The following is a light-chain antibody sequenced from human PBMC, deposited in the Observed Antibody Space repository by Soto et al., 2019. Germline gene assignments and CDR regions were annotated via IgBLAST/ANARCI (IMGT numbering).Light chain of an antibody. J-gene: IGLJ2*01. V-gene: IGLV4-69*01. Sequence: QLVLTQSPSASASLGASVNLTCTLSSLHSSYAIAWHQQQPEKGPRYLMKLNSDGSHSKGDGIPDRFSGSSSGAERYLTISSLQSEDEADYYCQTWGTGILVFGGGTKLTVL. CDR3: QTWGTGILV. CDR2: LNSDGSH. CDR1: SLHSSYA.